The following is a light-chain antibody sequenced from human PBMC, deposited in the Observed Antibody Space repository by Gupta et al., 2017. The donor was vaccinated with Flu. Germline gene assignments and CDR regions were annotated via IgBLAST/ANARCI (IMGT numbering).Light chain of an antibody. CDR1: QSVRRY. CDR2: SAS. J-gene: IGKJ1*01. CDR3: QQADSAPRT. Sequence: DIQMTQSPSSLSASVGDRVTITCRASQSVRRYVNWYQQKPGKAPKLLIYSASTLQRGVPSRFSGSGFETDFTLTISSLQPEDFATYYCQQADSAPRTFGQGTKV. V-gene: IGKV1-39*01.